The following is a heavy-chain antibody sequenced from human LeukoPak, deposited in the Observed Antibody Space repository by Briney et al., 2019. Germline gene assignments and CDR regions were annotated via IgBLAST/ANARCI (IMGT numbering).Heavy chain of an antibody. Sequence: ASVKVSCKASGYTFTGYYMHWVRQAPGQGLEWMGWINPNSGGTNYAQKFQGRVTVTRDTSISTAYMELSRLRSDDTAVYYCARGGKIAVKGQLLLLFWGQGTLVTVSS. CDR3: ARGGKIAVKGQLLLLF. CDR2: INPNSGGT. J-gene: IGHJ4*02. CDR1: GYTFTGYY. D-gene: IGHD2-15*01. V-gene: IGHV1-2*02.